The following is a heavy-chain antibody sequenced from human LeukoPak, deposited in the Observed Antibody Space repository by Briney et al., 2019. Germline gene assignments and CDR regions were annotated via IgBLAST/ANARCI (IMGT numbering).Heavy chain of an antibody. CDR3: ARDQEGFDY. CDR2: IYPRDGST. J-gene: IGHJ4*02. Sequence: ASVNVSCKTSGYTFTSNYIHWVRQAPGQGLEWMGMIYPRDGSTSYAQKFQGRVTVTRDTSTSTVHMELSGLRSEDTAVYYCARDQEGFDYWGQGTLVTVSS. V-gene: IGHV1-46*01. CDR1: GYTFTSNY.